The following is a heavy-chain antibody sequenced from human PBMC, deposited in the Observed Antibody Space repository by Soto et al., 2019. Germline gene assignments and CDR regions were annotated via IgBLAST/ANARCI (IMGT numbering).Heavy chain of an antibody. D-gene: IGHD2-2*01. Sequence: GASVKVSCKASGYTFTGYYMHWVRQAPGQGLEWMGWINPNSGGTNYAQKFQGRVTMTRDTSISTAYMELSRLRSDDTAVYYCAIVVVPAAVSYNWFDPWGQGTLVTVSS. CDR1: GYTFTGYY. J-gene: IGHJ5*02. V-gene: IGHV1-2*02. CDR2: INPNSGGT. CDR3: AIVVVPAAVSYNWFDP.